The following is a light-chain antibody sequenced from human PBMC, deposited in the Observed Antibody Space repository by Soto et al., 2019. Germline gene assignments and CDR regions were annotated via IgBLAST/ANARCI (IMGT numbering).Light chain of an antibody. CDR3: QQYGSSPWT. V-gene: IGKV3-20*01. Sequence: EIMLKQSPGTLSLSPGERATLSCRASQSVSSSYLAWYQQKPGQAPRLLIYGASSRATGIPDRFSGSGSGTDFTLTISRLEPEDFAVYYRQQYGSSPWTFGQGTKVDI. CDR1: QSVSSSY. CDR2: GAS. J-gene: IGKJ1*01.